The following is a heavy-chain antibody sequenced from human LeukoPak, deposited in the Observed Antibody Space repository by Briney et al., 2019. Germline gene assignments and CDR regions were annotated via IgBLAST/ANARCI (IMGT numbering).Heavy chain of an antibody. Sequence: GGSLRLSCAASGFTFSSYAMSWVRQAPGKGLEWVWDISGSGGSRYYADSVKGRFTISSDNSKNSLYLQMNSLRAEDTAVYYCAKGDDIVVVVAALDYWGQGTLVTVSS. D-gene: IGHD2-15*01. CDR1: GFTFSSYA. CDR2: ISGSGGSR. J-gene: IGHJ4*02. V-gene: IGHV3-23*01. CDR3: AKGDDIVVVVAALDY.